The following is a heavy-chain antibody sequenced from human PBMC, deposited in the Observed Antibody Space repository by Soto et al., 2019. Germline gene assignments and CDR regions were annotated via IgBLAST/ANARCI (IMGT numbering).Heavy chain of an antibody. CDR2: IDSGGST. D-gene: IGHD6-13*01. V-gene: IGHV3-53*01. CDR3: ARGRESRSIYDY. CDR1: GFTVSSNY. Sequence: VGSLRLSCAASGFTVSSNYMTWVRQAPGKGLEWVSVIDSGGSTFYADSVKGRFTISRDESRKTLYLQMDSLRADDTAVYYCARGRESRSIYDYWGQGTLVTVSS. J-gene: IGHJ4*02.